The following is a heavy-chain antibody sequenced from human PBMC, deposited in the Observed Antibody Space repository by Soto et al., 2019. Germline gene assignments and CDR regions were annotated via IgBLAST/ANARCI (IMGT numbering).Heavy chain of an antibody. V-gene: IGHV4-59*01. CDR1: GGSISSYY. J-gene: IGHJ4*02. D-gene: IGHD5-12*01. Sequence: QVQLQESGPGLVKPSETLSLTCTVSGGSISSYYWSWIRQPPGKGLEWIGYIYYSGSTNYNPSLKSRVTISVDTSKNPFSLKLSSVTAADTAVYYCARYRGYDDPYYFDYWGQGTLVTVPS. CDR3: ARYRGYDDPYYFDY. CDR2: IYYSGST.